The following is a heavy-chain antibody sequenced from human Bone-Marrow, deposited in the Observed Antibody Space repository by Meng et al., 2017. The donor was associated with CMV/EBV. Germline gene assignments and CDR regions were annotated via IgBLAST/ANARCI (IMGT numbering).Heavy chain of an antibody. CDR1: GLTLSSYG. CDR3: TKDSGRGGHLWFRGVDY. CDR2: IRYDGGKK. D-gene: IGHD3-10*01. Sequence: GESLKISCAASGLTLSSYGIHWVRQAPGKGLEWVAFIRYDGGKKEYVDSVKGRFTIFRDKSKNTVNLQMNSLRAEDTAVYYCTKDSGRGGHLWFRGVDYWGQGTLVTGSS. V-gene: IGHV3-30*02. J-gene: IGHJ4*02.